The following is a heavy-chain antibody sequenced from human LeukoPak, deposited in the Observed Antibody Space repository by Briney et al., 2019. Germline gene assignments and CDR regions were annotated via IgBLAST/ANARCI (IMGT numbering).Heavy chain of an antibody. CDR1: GFIFSDYW. Sequence: SGGSLRLSCGASGFIFSDYWMSWVRQAPGKGLEWVATIRQDGSEKDYVDSVKGRFIISRDNAKNLVYLQMNSLRAEDTAVYYCARALYGWGSKSGYWGQGTLATVSS. D-gene: IGHD3-10*01. V-gene: IGHV3-7*01. J-gene: IGHJ4*02. CDR3: ARALYGWGSKSGY. CDR2: IRQDGSEK.